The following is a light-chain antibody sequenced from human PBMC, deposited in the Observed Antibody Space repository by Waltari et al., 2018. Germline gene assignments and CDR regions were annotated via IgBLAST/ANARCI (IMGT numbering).Light chain of an antibody. CDR1: SSDLGSYNY. Sequence: QSALTQPASVSGSPGQSIAISCTGTSSDLGSYNYVSWYQQHPGKAPKPMIYWVSNRPSRVSDRFSGSKSGNTASLTISGLQAEDEADYYCSSCTTSNTVVFGTGTKVTVL. CDR3: SSCTTSNTVV. CDR2: WVS. J-gene: IGLJ1*01. V-gene: IGLV2-14*01.